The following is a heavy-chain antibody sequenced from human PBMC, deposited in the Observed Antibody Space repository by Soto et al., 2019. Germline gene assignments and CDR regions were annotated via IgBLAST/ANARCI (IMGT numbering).Heavy chain of an antibody. D-gene: IGHD6-19*01. CDR3: ARGWGSGWLEFFDS. CDR2: IGGSGDYS. Sequence: PGGSLRLSCAVSRFTFSHYAMSWVRQAPGKGLEWVSTIGGSGDYSYYADSVKGRFIISRDNSEITLCLQMNSLRADDTSVYYCARGWGSGWLEFFDSWGQGALVTVSS. CDR1: RFTFSHYA. V-gene: IGHV3-23*01. J-gene: IGHJ4*02.